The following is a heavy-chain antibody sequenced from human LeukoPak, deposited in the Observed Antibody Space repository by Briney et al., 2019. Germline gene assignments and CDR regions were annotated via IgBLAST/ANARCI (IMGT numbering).Heavy chain of an antibody. CDR2: ISGSGGST. J-gene: IGHJ4*02. V-gene: IGHV3-23*01. CDR1: GFTFSSYG. CDR3: AKEGEHYGDYDTGIKYYFDY. Sequence: PGGSLRLSCAASGFTFSSYGMSWVRQAPGKGLEWVSAISGSGGSTYYADSVKGRFTISRDNSKNTLYLQMNSLRAEDTAVYYCAKEGEHYGDYDTGIKYYFDYWGQGTLVTVSS. D-gene: IGHD4-17*01.